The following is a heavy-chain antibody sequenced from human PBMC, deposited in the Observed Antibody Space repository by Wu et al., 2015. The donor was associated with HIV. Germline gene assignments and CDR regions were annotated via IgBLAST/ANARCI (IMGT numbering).Heavy chain of an antibody. Sequence: QVQLVQSGPDVKKPGASVKVSCKASGYSFNTYGITWVRQAPGQGLEWMGWISAYNGNTNYAQKLQGRVTMTTDTSTSTAYMELRSLRSDDTAVYYCARVWHDSTRNAFDIWGQGTMVTVSS. CDR3: ARVWHDSTRNAFDI. J-gene: IGHJ3*02. CDR2: ISAYNGNT. V-gene: IGHV1-18*01. D-gene: IGHD3-22*01. CDR1: GYSFNTYG.